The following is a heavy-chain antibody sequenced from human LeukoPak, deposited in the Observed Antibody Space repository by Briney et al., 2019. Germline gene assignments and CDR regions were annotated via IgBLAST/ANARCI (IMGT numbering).Heavy chain of an antibody. CDR2: IYYGGST. V-gene: IGHV4-39*01. D-gene: IGHD2-15*01. Sequence: SETLSLTCTVSGGSISSSDYDWGWIRQPPGKGLEWIGSIYYGGSTYYSPSLKSRVTISVDTSMNQFSLKLSFVTTADTAVYYCARALGYCSGGSCTRGYNWFDPWGQGTLVTVPS. CDR1: GGSISSSDYD. J-gene: IGHJ5*02. CDR3: ARALGYCSGGSCTRGYNWFDP.